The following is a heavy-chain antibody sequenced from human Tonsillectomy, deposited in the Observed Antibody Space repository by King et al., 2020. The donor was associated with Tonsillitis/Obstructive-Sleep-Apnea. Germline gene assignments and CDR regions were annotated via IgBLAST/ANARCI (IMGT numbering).Heavy chain of an antibody. V-gene: IGHV1-18*01. CDR2: ISAYNGNT. J-gene: IGHJ5*02. CDR1: GYTFTSYG. CDR3: ARAKYCSSTSCYMHVWFDP. Sequence: VQLVESGAEVKKPGASVTVSCTASGYTFTSYGISWVRQAPGQGLEWMGWISAYNGNTNYAQKLQGRVTMTTDTSTSTAYMELRSLRSDDTAVYYCARAKYCSSTSCYMHVWFDPWGQGTLVTVSS. D-gene: IGHD2-2*02.